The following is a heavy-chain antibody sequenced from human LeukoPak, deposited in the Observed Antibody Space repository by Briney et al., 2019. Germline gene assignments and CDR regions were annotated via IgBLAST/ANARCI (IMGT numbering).Heavy chain of an antibody. CDR1: GFTDSSNY. V-gene: IGHV3-66*01. CDR3: ARMGVREYYGKDV. D-gene: IGHD1-26*01. Sequence: GGSLRLSCAASGFTDSSNYMGWERQAPGKGLEWVSVIYSGGSTYYADSVKGRFTISRDNSKNTPYLQMNSLRAEDTAVYYCARMGVREYYGKDVWGQGTTVTVSS. J-gene: IGHJ6*02. CDR2: IYSGGST.